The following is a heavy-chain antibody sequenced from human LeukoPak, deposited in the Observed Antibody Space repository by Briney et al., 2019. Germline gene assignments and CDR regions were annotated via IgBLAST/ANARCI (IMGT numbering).Heavy chain of an antibody. V-gene: IGHV4-4*02. CDR1: GGSISSSNW. CDR2: IYHSGST. J-gene: IGHJ3*02. Sequence: SGTLSLTCAVSGGSISSSNWWSWVRQPPGKGLEWIGEIYHSGSTKYNPSLKSRVTISLDKSKNQFSLKLTSVTAADTAVYYCARKDSLSSTWYSGAFDIWGQGTMVTVSS. CDR3: ARKDSLSSTWYSGAFDI. D-gene: IGHD6-13*01.